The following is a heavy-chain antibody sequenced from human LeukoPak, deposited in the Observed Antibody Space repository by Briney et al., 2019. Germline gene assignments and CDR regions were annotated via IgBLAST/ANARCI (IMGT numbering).Heavy chain of an antibody. Sequence: SETLSLTCAVSGGSISSYYWGWIRQPPGKGLEWIGSIYYSGSTYYNPSLKSRVTISVDTSKNQFSLKLSSVTAADTAVYYCARHDPVGPSNWFDPWGQGTLVTVSS. CDR1: GGSISSYY. D-gene: IGHD1-26*01. CDR3: ARHDPVGPSNWFDP. CDR2: IYYSGST. J-gene: IGHJ5*02. V-gene: IGHV4-39*01.